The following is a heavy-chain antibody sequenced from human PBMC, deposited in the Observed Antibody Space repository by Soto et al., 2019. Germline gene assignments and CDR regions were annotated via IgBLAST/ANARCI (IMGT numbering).Heavy chain of an antibody. CDR3: ARHFFDSSDYTTNWFDP. CDR2: IYYSGST. CDR1: CGSISNRSYY. V-gene: IGHV4-39*01. J-gene: IGHJ5*02. D-gene: IGHD3-22*01. Sequence: PSETLSLTCSVSCGSISNRSYYWGWIRQPPGKGLEWIGSIYYSGSTYYNPSLKSRVTISVDTSKNQFSLKLSSVTAADTALYYCARHFFDSSDYTTNWFDPWGQGTLVPVSS.